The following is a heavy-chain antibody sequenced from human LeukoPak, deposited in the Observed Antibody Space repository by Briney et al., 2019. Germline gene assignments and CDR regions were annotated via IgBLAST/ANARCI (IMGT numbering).Heavy chain of an antibody. CDR3: ARALRNYYDSTGRFDY. Sequence: SETLSLTCTVSGDSISSYYWSWIRQPPGKGLEWIGYIYYSGSANNNPSLKSRVNLSIDTSKNQFSLRLSSVTAADTAVYYCARALRNYYDSTGRFDYWGQGTLVTVSS. D-gene: IGHD3-22*01. J-gene: IGHJ4*02. V-gene: IGHV4-59*01. CDR1: GDSISSYY. CDR2: IYYSGSA.